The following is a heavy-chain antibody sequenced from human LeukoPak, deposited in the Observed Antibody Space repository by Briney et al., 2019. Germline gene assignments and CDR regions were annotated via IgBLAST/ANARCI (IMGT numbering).Heavy chain of an antibody. Sequence: SETLSLTCTVSGGSISSYYWSWTRQPPGKGLEWIGYIYYSGSTNYNPSLKSRVTISVDTSKNQFSLKLSSVTAADTAVYYCARDRIGSGFDPWGQGTLVTVSS. V-gene: IGHV4-59*01. CDR2: IYYSGST. J-gene: IGHJ5*02. CDR3: ARDRIGSGFDP. CDR1: GGSISSYY. D-gene: IGHD2-15*01.